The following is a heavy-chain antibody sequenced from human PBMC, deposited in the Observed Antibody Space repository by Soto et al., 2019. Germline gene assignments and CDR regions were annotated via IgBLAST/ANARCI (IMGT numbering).Heavy chain of an antibody. D-gene: IGHD3-10*01. CDR2: IYPGDSDT. CDR1: GYSFTSYW. J-gene: IGHJ6*02. Sequence: ESLNISCKGSGYSFTSYWIGWVRQMPGKGLEWMGIIYPGDSDTRYSPSFQGQVTISADKSISTAYLQWSSLRAEDTAVYYCARDRGYDAHDYYYNAMDVWGQGTTVTVSS. V-gene: IGHV5-51*01. CDR3: ARDRGYDAHDYYYNAMDV.